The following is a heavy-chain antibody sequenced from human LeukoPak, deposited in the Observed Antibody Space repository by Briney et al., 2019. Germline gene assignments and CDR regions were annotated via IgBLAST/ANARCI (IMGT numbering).Heavy chain of an antibody. CDR3: ARGMVYYFDY. Sequence: SETLSLTCTVSGGSISSSSYYWGWIRQPPGKGLEWIVSIYYSGSTYYNPSLKSRVTISVDTSKNQLSLKLSSVTAADTAVYYCARGMVYYFDYWGQGTLVTVSA. CDR1: GGSISSSSYY. J-gene: IGHJ4*02. V-gene: IGHV4-39*07. CDR2: IYYSGST. D-gene: IGHD3-10*01.